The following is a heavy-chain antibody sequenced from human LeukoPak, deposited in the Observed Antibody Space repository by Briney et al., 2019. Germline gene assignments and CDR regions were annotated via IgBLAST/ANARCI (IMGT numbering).Heavy chain of an antibody. J-gene: IGHJ6*03. CDR2: IYFSGTT. Sequence: SETLSLTCTVSGGSISTNTYYWAWIRQPPGKGLECIGGIYFSGTTYYNPSLKSRVTISVDTSKNQFSLQLTSVTAADTAVYFSARQSGSAMVYYYYYYMDVWGKGTTVTVSS. V-gene: IGHV4-39*01. CDR3: ARQSGSAMVYYYYYYMDV. D-gene: IGHD5-18*01. CDR1: GGSISTNTYY.